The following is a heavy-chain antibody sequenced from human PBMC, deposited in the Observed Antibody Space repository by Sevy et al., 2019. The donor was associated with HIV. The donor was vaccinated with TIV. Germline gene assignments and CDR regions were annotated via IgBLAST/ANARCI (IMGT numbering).Heavy chain of an antibody. CDR1: GFTFSDYA. CDR3: AKDLYSSVWPWAFDY. Sequence: GGSLRLSCVASGFTFSDYAMSWVRQAPGKGLEWVAGISSRGDGTYYADSVKGRFTISREHLKNTLYLQMNSLRAEDTATYYCAKDLYSSVWPWAFDYWGQGTPVTVSS. CDR2: ISSRGDGT. J-gene: IGHJ4*02. V-gene: IGHV3-23*01. D-gene: IGHD4-4*01.